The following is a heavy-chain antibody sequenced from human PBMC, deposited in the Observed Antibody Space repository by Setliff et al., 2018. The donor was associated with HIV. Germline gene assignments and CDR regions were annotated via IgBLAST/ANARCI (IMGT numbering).Heavy chain of an antibody. D-gene: IGHD2-2*02. V-gene: IGHV7-4-1*02. CDR3: ARDRRYCTSTSCYRNWFDP. CDR1: GYTFTTYS. J-gene: IGHJ5*02. Sequence: ASVKVSCKASGYTFTTYSITWVRQAPGQGLEWMGGINTNTGSPTYAQGFTGRFVFSLDTSVSTAYLQISSLKAEDTAVYYCARDRRYCTSTSCYRNWFDPWGQGTLVTVSS. CDR2: INTNTGSP.